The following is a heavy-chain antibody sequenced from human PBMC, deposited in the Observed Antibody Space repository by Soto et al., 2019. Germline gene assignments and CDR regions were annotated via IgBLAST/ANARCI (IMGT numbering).Heavy chain of an antibody. Sequence: ASVKVSCKASGFTFTSSAVHWVREARGQRLELIGWIVVGSGNTNYAQKFQERVTITRDMSTSTAYMELSSLRSEDTAVYYCAADSSTVTTNTYYYYYGMDVWGQGTTVTVSS. CDR1: GFTFTSSA. V-gene: IGHV1-58*01. CDR3: AADSSTVTTNTYYYYYGMDV. CDR2: IVVGSGNT. D-gene: IGHD4-17*01. J-gene: IGHJ6*02.